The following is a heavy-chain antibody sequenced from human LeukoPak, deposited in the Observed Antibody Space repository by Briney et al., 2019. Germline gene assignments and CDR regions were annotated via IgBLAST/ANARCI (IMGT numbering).Heavy chain of an antibody. D-gene: IGHD1-1*01. CDR2: IKVDGSEK. Sequence: GGSLILSCAASGFTFSNFWMSWVRQAPGKGLEWVANIKVDGSEKYYVDSVKGRFTISRDNAENSLHLQMNSLRAEDTAVYYCARKTGTTREAFDYWGQRTQVTVSS. CDR3: ARKTGTTREAFDY. J-gene: IGHJ4*02. V-gene: IGHV3-7*03. CDR1: GFTFSNFW.